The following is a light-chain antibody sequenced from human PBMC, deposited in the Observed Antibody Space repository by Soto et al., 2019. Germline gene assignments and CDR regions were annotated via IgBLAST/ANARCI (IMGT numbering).Light chain of an antibody. CDR1: SSDVGGYDY. Sequence: QSVLTQPASVSGSPGQSITISCTGTSSDVGGYDYVSWYQLHPGKAPKLMVFEVVQRPSGVPDRFSGSKSGNTASLTVSGLQAADEADYFCKSYAGSNTYVFGSGTKVTVL. CDR2: EVV. J-gene: IGLJ1*01. V-gene: IGLV2-8*01. CDR3: KSYAGSNTYV.